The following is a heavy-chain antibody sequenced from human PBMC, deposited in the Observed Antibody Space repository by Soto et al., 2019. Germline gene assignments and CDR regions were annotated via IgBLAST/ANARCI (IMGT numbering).Heavy chain of an antibody. CDR3: ANGGGHTFVSPYVPDH. D-gene: IGHD2-15*01. CDR2: ISDSGGNT. CDR1: GFTFNNYD. V-gene: IGHV3-23*01. Sequence: EVQLLESGGGLVQPGGSLRLSCAASGFTFNNYDMNWVRQAPGKRLEWVSAISDSGGNTYYADSVQGRFTVSRDNSQKPAELHLISSGADATVTSYRANGGGHTFVSPYVPDHWGQGTVVTVPS. J-gene: IGHJ1*01.